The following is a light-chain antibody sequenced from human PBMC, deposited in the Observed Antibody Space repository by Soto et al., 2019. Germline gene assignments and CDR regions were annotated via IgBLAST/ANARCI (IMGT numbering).Light chain of an antibody. CDR2: DVT. Sequence: QSALTQPRSVSGSPGQSVAISCTGTSSDVGGYNYVSWYQQHPGKAPKLIIYDVTKRPSGVPDRFSGSSSGNTASLTISGLQAEDEADYFCSSYAGSYSYVFGTGTKLTVL. J-gene: IGLJ1*01. V-gene: IGLV2-11*01. CDR3: SSYAGSYSYV. CDR1: SSDVGGYNY.